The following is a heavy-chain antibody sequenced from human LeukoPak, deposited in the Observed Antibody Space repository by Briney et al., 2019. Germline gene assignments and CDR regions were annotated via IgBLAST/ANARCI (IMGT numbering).Heavy chain of an antibody. CDR3: ARECSSTSCYWTNYYYHYGMDV. V-gene: IGHV1-18*01. CDR1: GYTFTSYG. CDR2: ISAYNGNT. Sequence: GASVKVSCKASGYTFTSYGISWVRQAPGQGLEWMGWISAYNGNTNYAQKLQGRVTMTTDTSTSTAYMELRSLRSDDTAVYYCARECSSTSCYWTNYYYHYGMDVWGQGTTVTVSS. J-gene: IGHJ6*02. D-gene: IGHD2-2*01.